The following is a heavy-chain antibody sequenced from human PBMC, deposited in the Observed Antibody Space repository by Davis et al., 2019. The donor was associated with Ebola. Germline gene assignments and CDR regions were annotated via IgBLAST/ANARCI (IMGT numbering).Heavy chain of an antibody. D-gene: IGHD1-26*01. CDR3: ASSGVGATGSNAFDI. CDR1: GYTFTSYG. CDR2: ISAYNGNT. J-gene: IGHJ3*02. Sequence: ASVKVSCKASGYTFTSYGISWVRQAPGQGLEWMGWISAYNGNTNYAQKLQGRVTMTTDTSTSTAYMELRSLRSDDTAVYYCASSGVGATGSNAFDIWGQGTMVTVSS. V-gene: IGHV1-18*01.